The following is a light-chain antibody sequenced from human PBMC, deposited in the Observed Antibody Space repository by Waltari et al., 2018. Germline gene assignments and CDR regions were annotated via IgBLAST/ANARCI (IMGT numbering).Light chain of an antibody. CDR1: SSDIGGYNY. CDR3: CSYAGSYTWV. V-gene: IGLV2-11*01. Sequence: AALTQPRSVSGSPGQSVTISCTGTSSDIGGYNYVSWYQQHPGTAPKLMIYEVSKRPSGVSDRFSGSKSGNTASLTISGLQAEDEADYYCCSYAGSYTWVFGGGTRLTVL. CDR2: EVS. J-gene: IGLJ2*01.